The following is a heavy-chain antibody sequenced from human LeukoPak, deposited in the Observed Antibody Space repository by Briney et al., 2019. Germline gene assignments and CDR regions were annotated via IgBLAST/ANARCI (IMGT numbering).Heavy chain of an antibody. J-gene: IGHJ4*02. CDR1: GGSFSGYY. Sequence: SETLSLTCAVYGGSFSGYYWSWIRQPPEKGLEWIGEINHSGSTNYNPSLKSRVTISVDTSKNQFSLKLSSVTAADTAVYYCARGRVGDTAMVLIDYWGQGTLVTVSS. CDR2: INHSGST. CDR3: ARGRVGDTAMVLIDY. V-gene: IGHV4-34*01. D-gene: IGHD5-18*01.